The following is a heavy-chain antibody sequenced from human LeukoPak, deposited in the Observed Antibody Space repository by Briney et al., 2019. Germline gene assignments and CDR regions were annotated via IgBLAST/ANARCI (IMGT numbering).Heavy chain of an antibody. CDR2: ISSSSSYI. CDR1: GFTFSSYS. CDR3: ARDFGGEMATMIFDY. D-gene: IGHD5-24*01. V-gene: IGHV3-21*01. J-gene: IGHJ4*02. Sequence: PGGSLRLSCAASGFTFSSYSMNWVRQAPGKGLEWVSSISSSSSYIYYADSVKGRFTISRDNAKNSLYLQMNSLRAEDTAVYYCARDFGGEMATMIFDYWGRGTLVTVSS.